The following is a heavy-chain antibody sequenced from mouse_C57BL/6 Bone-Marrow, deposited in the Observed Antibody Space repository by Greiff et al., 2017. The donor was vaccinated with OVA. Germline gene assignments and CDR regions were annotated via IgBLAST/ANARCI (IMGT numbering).Heavy chain of an antibody. CDR1: GFTFSSYG. CDR3: ARYWYYAMDY. Sequence: EVQGVESGGDLVKPGGSLKLSCAASGFTFSSYGMSWVRQTPDKRLEWVATISSGGSYTYYPDSVKGRFTISRDNAKNTLYLQMSSLKYEDTAMYYCARYWYYAMDYWGQGTSVTVSS. V-gene: IGHV5-6*01. D-gene: IGHD4-1*01. J-gene: IGHJ4*01. CDR2: ISSGGSYT.